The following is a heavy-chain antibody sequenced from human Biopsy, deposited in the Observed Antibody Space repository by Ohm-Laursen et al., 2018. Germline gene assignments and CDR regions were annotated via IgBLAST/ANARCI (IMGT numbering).Heavy chain of an antibody. D-gene: IGHD1-1*01. CDR1: GGTFQKYG. J-gene: IGHJ4*02. Sequence: GASVKVSCKASGGTFQKYGVTWVRQAPGQGLEWMGGIIPIPNVATYAQKFQGRITMTEDTSTDTAYMELSSLRSEDTAVYYCAADINVWNVNYWGQGTQVTVSS. V-gene: IGHV1-69*10. CDR2: IIPIPNVA. CDR3: AADINVWNVNY.